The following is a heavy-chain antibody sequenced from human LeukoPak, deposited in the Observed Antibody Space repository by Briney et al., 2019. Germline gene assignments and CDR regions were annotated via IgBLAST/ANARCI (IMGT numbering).Heavy chain of an antibody. V-gene: IGHV1-69*04. CDR2: IIPILGIA. Sequence: SVKVSCKASGGTFSSYAISWVRQAPGQGLEWMGRIIPILGIANYAQKFQGRVTITADKSTSTAYMELSSLRSEDTAVYYCASYSGSYSLYFDYWGQGTLVTVSS. CDR1: GGTFSSYA. J-gene: IGHJ4*02. D-gene: IGHD1-26*01. CDR3: ASYSGSYSLYFDY.